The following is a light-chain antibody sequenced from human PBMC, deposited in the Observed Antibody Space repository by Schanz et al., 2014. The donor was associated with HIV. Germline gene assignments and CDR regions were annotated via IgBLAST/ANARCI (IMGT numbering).Light chain of an antibody. J-gene: IGKJ4*01. CDR2: DAS. CDR1: QRLSSSY. CDR3: QQRSKSLT. V-gene: IGKV3D-20*02. Sequence: EIVLTQSPGSLSLSPGGRATLSCGASQRLSSSYLAWYQQKRDQPPRLVIYDASNRATGIPARFSGSGSGTDFTLTISSLEPEDFAVYYCQQRSKSLTFGGGTKVEIK.